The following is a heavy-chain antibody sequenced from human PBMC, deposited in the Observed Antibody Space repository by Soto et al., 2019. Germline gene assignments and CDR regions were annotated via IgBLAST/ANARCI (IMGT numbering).Heavy chain of an antibody. CDR2: ISSSSSTI. D-gene: IGHD3-3*01. CDR1: GFTFTRYS. CDR3: ASREYHFIGAYGMDV. Sequence: EVQLVESGGGLVQPGGSLRLSCAASGFTFTRYSMNWVRQAPGKGLEWVSYISSSSSTIYYEGSVKGRFTISRDTAKNSLHLQKNSLRDDDTAENYCASREYHFIGAYGMDVRGQGTTVNLSS. J-gene: IGHJ6*02. V-gene: IGHV3-48*02.